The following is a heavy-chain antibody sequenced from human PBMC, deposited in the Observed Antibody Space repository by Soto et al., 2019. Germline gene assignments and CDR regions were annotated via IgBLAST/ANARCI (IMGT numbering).Heavy chain of an antibody. V-gene: IGHV5-10-1*01. Sequence: GESLKISCKGSGYSFTSYWISWVRQMPGKGLEWMGRIDPSDSYTNYSPSFQGHVTISADKSISTAYLQWSSLKASDTAMYYCARHASYDSSGYPFMDVWGQGTTVTVSS. CDR2: IDPSDSYT. J-gene: IGHJ6*02. CDR1: GYSFTSYW. CDR3: ARHASYDSSGYPFMDV. D-gene: IGHD3-22*01.